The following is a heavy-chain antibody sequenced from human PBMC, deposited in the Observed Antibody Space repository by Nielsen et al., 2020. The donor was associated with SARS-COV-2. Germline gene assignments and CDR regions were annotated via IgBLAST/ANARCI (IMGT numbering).Heavy chain of an antibody. CDR3: GKGLSVVYNYYGIDV. CDR2: ISYDGSNT. CDR1: GFTFSSYG. V-gene: IGHV3-30*18. D-gene: IGHD2-8*02. Sequence: GESLKISCAASGFTFSSYGMHWVRQAPGKGLEWVAVISYDGSNTYYGDSVKGRFTISRDNSKNTLHLQMNSLRAEDTAMYYCGKGLSVVYNYYGIDVWGQGTTVTVSS. J-gene: IGHJ6*02.